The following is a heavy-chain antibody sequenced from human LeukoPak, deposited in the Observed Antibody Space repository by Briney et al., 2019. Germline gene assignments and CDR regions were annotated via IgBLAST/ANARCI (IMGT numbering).Heavy chain of an antibody. CDR3: AREARLEYYYYGMDV. V-gene: IGHV3-7*01. J-gene: IGHJ6*02. Sequence: GGSLRLSCAASGFTFSSYWMSWVRQAQGNGLEWVANIKQGGSEKYYADSVKGRFTISRDNAKNSLYLQMNSLRAEDTAVYYCAREARLEYYYYGMDVWGQGTTVTVSS. CDR2: IKQGGSEK. CDR1: GFTFSSYW.